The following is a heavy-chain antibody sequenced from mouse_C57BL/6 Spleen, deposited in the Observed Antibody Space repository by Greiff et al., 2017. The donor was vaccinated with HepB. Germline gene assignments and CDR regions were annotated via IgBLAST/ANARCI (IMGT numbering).Heavy chain of an antibody. CDR2: IDPSDSYT. CDR3: AVWRWYFDV. Sequence: QVQLQQPGAELVKPGASVKMSCKASGYTFTSYWMQWVKQRPGQGLEWIGEIDPSDSYTNYNQKFKGKATLTVDTSSSTAYMQLSSLTSEDSAVYYCAVWRWYFDVWGTGTTVTVSS. J-gene: IGHJ1*03. CDR1: GYTFTSYW. V-gene: IGHV1-50*01.